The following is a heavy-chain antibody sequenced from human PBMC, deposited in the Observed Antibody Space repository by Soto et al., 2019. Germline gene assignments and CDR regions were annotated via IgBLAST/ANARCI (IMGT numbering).Heavy chain of an antibody. CDR1: GDTFSSYS. Sequence: QVQLVQSGAEVKKPGSSAKVSCKASGDTFSSYSFNWVRQAPGEGLEWMGRIIPMLGVSSSAQKFQGRVTFTADKSTSTGYMEWSSLRSEDTARYYWATDRRENWGIDYWGQGSLVTVSS. CDR2: IIPMLGVS. J-gene: IGHJ4*02. CDR3: ATDRRENWGIDY. V-gene: IGHV1-69*04. D-gene: IGHD7-27*01.